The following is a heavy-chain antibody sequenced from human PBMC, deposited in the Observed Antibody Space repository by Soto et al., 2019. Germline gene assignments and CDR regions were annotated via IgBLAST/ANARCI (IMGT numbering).Heavy chain of an antibody. Sequence: AYVKVVGKASGYTFTSDGGRWGRQATGEGLDWMGWISAYNGNTNYAQKLQGRVTMTTDTFTSTAYMELRSLRSDDTAVYYFARVVSRYFDWLSGEHYFDYRGEGTLXAVSS. CDR1: GYTFTSDG. CDR3: ARVVSRYFDWLSGEHYFDY. V-gene: IGHV1-18*01. J-gene: IGHJ4*02. D-gene: IGHD3-9*01. CDR2: ISAYNGNT.